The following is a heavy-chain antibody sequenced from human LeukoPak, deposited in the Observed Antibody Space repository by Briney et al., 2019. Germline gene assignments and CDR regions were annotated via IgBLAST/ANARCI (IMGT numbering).Heavy chain of an antibody. CDR3: ARDYDFWSGYFDY. Sequence: GGSLRLSCAASGFTCSSYWMSWIRQAPGKGLEWVANIKQDGSEKYYVDSVKGRFTISRDNAKNSLYLQMNSLRAEHTAVYYCARDYDFWSGYFDYWGQGTLVTVSS. V-gene: IGHV3-7*01. CDR2: IKQDGSEK. CDR1: GFTCSSYW. D-gene: IGHD3-3*01. J-gene: IGHJ4*02.